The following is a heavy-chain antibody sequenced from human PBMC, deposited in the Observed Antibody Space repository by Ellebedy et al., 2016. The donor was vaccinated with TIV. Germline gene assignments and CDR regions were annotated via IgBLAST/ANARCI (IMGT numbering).Heavy chain of an antibody. CDR1: GFTFSSYG. Sequence: GESLKISCAASGFTFSSYGMHWVRQAPGKGLEWVAVISYEGSNKYYGDSVKGRFTISRDNSKNTLYLQMNSLRAEDTAAYYCAKEGRSSSFPGDYWGQGTLVTVSS. J-gene: IGHJ4*02. CDR2: ISYEGSNK. CDR3: AKEGRSSSFPGDY. V-gene: IGHV3-30*18. D-gene: IGHD6-6*01.